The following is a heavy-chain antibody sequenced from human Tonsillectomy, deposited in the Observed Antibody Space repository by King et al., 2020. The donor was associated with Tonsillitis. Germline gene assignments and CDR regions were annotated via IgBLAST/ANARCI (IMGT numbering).Heavy chain of an antibody. Sequence: QLVQSGAEVKKPGESLKISCEASGYSFPSYWIAWVRQVPGKGLEWMGIIYPSNSDTRYSPSFQGQVTISADTSISTAYLQWSSLKRSDSAMYYCARSSGDLHYWRQGTPVTVSS. CDR2: IYPSNSDT. V-gene: IGHV5-51*01. CDR3: ARSSGDLHY. D-gene: IGHD3-10*01. CDR1: GYSFPSYW. J-gene: IGHJ4*02.